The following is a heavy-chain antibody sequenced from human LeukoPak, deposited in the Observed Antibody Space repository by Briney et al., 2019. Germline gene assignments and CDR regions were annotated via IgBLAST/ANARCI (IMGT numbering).Heavy chain of an antibody. CDR2: ISGSGGST. Sequence: GGSLRLSCAASGFTVSSYYMTWVRQAPGKGLEWVSAISGSGGSTYYADSVKGRFTISRDNSKNTLYLQMNSLRAEDTAVYYCAKRFPELPYFDYWGQGTLVTVSS. J-gene: IGHJ4*02. CDR1: GFTVSSYY. V-gene: IGHV3-23*01. D-gene: IGHD1-7*01. CDR3: AKRFPELPYFDY.